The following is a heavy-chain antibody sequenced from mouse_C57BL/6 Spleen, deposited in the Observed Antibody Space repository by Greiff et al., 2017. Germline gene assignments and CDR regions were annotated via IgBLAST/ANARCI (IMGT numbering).Heavy chain of an antibody. CDR2: IDPSDSET. V-gene: IGHV1-52*01. CDR1: GYTFTSYW. J-gene: IGHJ1*03. D-gene: IGHD2-4*01. Sequence: QVQLQQPGAELVRLGSSVKLSCKASGYTFTSYWMHWVKQRPIQGLEWIGNIDPSDSETHYNQKFKDKATLTVDKSSSTAYMQLSSLTSEDSAVYYCARPYDYSWYFDVWGTGTTVTVSS. CDR3: ARPYDYSWYFDV.